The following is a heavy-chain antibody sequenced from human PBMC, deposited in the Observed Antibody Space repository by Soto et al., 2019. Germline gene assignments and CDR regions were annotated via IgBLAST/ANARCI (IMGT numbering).Heavy chain of an antibody. CDR1: GYTLTELS. J-gene: IGHJ5*02. V-gene: IGHV1-24*01. Sequence: ASVKVSCKVSGYTLTELSMHWVRQAPGKGLEWMGGFDPEDGETIYAQKFQGRVTMTEDTSTDTAYMELSSLRSEDTAVYYCATVRQQLVPKGADSQNWFDPWGQGTLVTVSS. CDR2: FDPEDGET. CDR3: ATVRQQLVPKGADSQNWFDP. D-gene: IGHD6-13*01.